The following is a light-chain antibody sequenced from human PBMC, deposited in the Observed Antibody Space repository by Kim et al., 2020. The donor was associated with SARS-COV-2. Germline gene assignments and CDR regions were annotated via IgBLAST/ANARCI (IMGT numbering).Light chain of an antibody. V-gene: IGLV3-25*03. J-gene: IGLJ3*02. CDR1: ALPKQY. Sequence: SYELTQPPSVSVSPGQTARITCSGDALPKQYAYWYQQKPGQAPVLVIYKDSERPSGIPERFSGSSSGTTVTLTISGVQAEDEDDYYCQSADSSGTLWVFG. CDR2: KDS. CDR3: QSADSSGTLWV.